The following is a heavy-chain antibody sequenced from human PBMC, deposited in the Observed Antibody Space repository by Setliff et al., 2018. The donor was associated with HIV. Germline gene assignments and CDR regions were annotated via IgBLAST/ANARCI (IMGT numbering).Heavy chain of an antibody. Sequence: GGSLRLSCAASGFTLTNAWMSWVRQAPGKGMEWVGRIKSKTNGETEDYAAPVKSRFTISRDDSRRTLYLQMNSLITEDTALYYCTTAVAQNWYGSGNENYWGQGTLVTVSS. CDR2: IKSKTNGETE. V-gene: IGHV3-15*01. CDR3: TTAVAQNWYGSGNENY. J-gene: IGHJ4*02. CDR1: GFTLTNAW. D-gene: IGHD3-10*01.